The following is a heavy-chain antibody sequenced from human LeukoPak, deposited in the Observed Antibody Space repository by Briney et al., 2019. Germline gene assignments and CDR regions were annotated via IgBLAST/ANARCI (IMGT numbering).Heavy chain of an antibody. V-gene: IGHV3-30-3*01. Sequence: PGRSLRLSCAASGFTFSTYAMHWVRQAPGKGLEWVALISYDGSNKYYADSVKGRFTISRDNSKNTLYLQMNSLRAEDTAVYYCARGYCSSTSCLPGYWGQGTLVTVSS. D-gene: IGHD2-2*01. J-gene: IGHJ4*02. CDR2: ISYDGSNK. CDR3: ARGYCSSTSCLPGY. CDR1: GFTFSTYA.